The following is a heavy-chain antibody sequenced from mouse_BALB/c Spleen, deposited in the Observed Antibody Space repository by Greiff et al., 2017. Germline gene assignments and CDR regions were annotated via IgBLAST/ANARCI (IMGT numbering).Heavy chain of an antibody. CDR1: GFNIKDYY. Sequence: EVKVVESGAELVRSGASVKLSCTASGFNIKDYYMHWVKQRPEQGLEWIGWIDPENGDTEYAPKFQGKATMTADTSSNTAYLQLSSLTSEDTAVYYCNAAYGNYAAYWGQGTLVTVSA. CDR2: IDPENGDT. V-gene: IGHV14-4*02. CDR3: NAAYGNYAAY. D-gene: IGHD2-10*02. J-gene: IGHJ3*01.